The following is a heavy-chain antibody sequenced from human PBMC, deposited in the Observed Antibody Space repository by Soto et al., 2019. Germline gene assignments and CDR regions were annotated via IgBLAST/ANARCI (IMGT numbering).Heavy chain of an antibody. CDR1: GFNFSNYF. D-gene: IGHD1-1*01. CDR3: TTINPY. V-gene: IGHV3-74*01. Sequence: EVQLVESGGGLAQPGKSLTLSCAASGFNFSNYFMHWVRQVPGRGLVWVSFINPDGTTTSYAESVKGRFTISRDNAKNTLFLQMNSLRAEDTGVYYCTTINPYWGQGTLVTVSS. CDR2: INPDGTTT. J-gene: IGHJ4*02.